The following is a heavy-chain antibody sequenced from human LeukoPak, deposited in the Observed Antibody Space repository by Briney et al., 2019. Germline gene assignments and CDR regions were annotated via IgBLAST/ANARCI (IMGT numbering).Heavy chain of an antibody. CDR2: IVPIFGTA. Sequence: SVKVSCKASGGTFSRYAVSWVRQAPGQGLEWMGGIVPIFGTANYAQKFQGRVTITADESTGTAYMDLSSLRYEDTAVYYCARVVNPTYCSSPRCYWKGWFDPWGQGTLVTVSS. J-gene: IGHJ5*02. D-gene: IGHD2-2*01. CDR1: GGTFSRYA. V-gene: IGHV1-69*13. CDR3: ARVVNPTYCSSPRCYWKGWFDP.